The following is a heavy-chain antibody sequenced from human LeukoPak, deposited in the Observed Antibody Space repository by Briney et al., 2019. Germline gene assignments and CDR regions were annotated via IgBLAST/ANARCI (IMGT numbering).Heavy chain of an antibody. Sequence: SETLSLTCTVSGVSISSSNYYWGWIRQPPGKGLEWIVSIYYSGSTYYNPSLKSRVTISVDTSKNQFSLKLNSVTAADTAVYYCASTPRITMIIVVSLGYYFDYWGQGTLVTVSS. D-gene: IGHD3-22*01. V-gene: IGHV4-39*01. CDR3: ASTPRITMIIVVSLGYYFDY. J-gene: IGHJ4*02. CDR2: IYYSGST. CDR1: GVSISSSNYY.